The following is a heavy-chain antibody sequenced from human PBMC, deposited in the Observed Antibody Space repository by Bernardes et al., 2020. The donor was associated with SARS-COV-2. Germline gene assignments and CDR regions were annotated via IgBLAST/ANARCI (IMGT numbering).Heavy chain of an antibody. V-gene: IGHV3-23*01. D-gene: IGHD2-21*02. Sequence: GSLRLSCAASGFSFSSYAMIWVRQAPGKGPEFVAAIGAGGGVTNYADSVKGRFTISRDNSKNTLSLQMNSLRAEDTALYYCARGNYCHRVDCYSVFDYWGQGTLVTVSS. CDR2: IGAGGGVT. J-gene: IGHJ4*02. CDR1: GFSFSSYA. CDR3: ARGNYCHRVDCYSVFDY.